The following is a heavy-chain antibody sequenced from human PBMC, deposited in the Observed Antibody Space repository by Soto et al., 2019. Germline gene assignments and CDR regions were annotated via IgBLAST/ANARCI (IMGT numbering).Heavy chain of an antibody. CDR3: ARVGVDSRSRPYFDY. J-gene: IGHJ4*02. Sequence: QVQLVESGGGVVQPGRSLRLSCAASGFTFSSYGMHWVRQAPGKGLEWVAVIWFDGSNTYYVDSVKGRFTISRDNSKNTLYLQMNSLRAEDTAVYYCARVGVDSRSRPYFDYWGQGTLATVSS. D-gene: IGHD5-12*01. V-gene: IGHV3-33*01. CDR2: IWFDGSNT. CDR1: GFTFSSYG.